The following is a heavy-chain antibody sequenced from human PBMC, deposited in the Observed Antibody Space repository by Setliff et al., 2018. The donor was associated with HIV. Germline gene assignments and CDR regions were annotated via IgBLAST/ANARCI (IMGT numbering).Heavy chain of an antibody. V-gene: IGHV4-61*02. CDR3: TRQSPVAGSGAFDI. CDR2: IYTSGNTNYNPST. D-gene: IGHD6-19*01. Sequence: SETLSLTCTVSGDSISSGGYCWSWIRQPAGQGLEWIGRIYTSGNTNYNPSTNYNPSLKTRITISLETSRNQFSLRVTSVTATDTAVYYGTRQSPVAGSGAFDIWGQGTMVTVSS. CDR1: GDSISSGGYC. J-gene: IGHJ3*02.